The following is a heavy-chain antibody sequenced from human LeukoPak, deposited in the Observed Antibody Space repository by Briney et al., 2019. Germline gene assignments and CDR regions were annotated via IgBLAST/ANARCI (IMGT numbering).Heavy chain of an antibody. D-gene: IGHD1-26*01. V-gene: IGHV4-30-4*01. J-gene: IGHJ5*02. CDR3: ARAGSYYEAANWFDP. CDR2: IYYSGST. CDR1: GGSISSGDYY. Sequence: PSQTLSLTCTVSGGSISSGDYYWSWIRQPPGKGLVWIGYIYYSGSTYYNPSLKRRVTISVDTSKNQISLKLSSVTAADTAVYYCARAGSYYEAANWFDPWGQGTLVTVSS.